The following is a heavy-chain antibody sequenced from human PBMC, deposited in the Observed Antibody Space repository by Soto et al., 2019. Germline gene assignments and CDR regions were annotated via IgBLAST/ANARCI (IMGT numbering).Heavy chain of an antibody. CDR2: IYYSGNT. Sequence: TSETLSLTCTVSGGSISTYYWSWIRQPPGKGLEWIGYIYYSGNTNYNPSLKSRVTISVDTSENQFSLKLTSVTAADTAVYYCARHVSLSSGYYDYFDYWGQGTLVTVS. CDR1: GGSISTYY. V-gene: IGHV4-59*08. CDR3: ARHVSLSSGYYDYFDY. D-gene: IGHD3-22*01. J-gene: IGHJ4*02.